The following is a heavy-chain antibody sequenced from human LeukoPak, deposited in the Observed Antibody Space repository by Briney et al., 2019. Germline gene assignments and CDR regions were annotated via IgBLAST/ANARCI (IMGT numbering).Heavy chain of an antibody. CDR3: AREDEYCSSTSCWSGVDY. CDR1: GLTFSSYS. J-gene: IGHJ4*02. V-gene: IGHV3-48*01. D-gene: IGHD2-2*01. CDR2: ISSSSSTI. Sequence: GGSLRLSCAASGLTFSSYSMNWVRQAPGKGLEWVSYISSSSSTIYYADSVKGRFTISRDNAKNSLYLQMNSLRAEDTAVYYCAREDEYCSSTSCWSGVDYWGQGTLVTVSS.